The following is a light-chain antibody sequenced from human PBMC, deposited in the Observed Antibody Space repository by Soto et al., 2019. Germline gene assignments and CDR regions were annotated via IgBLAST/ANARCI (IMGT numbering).Light chain of an antibody. CDR3: SSYAGSNNFVV. CDR1: SSDVGAYNY. Sequence: LTQPPSASGSPGQSVTISCTGTSSDVGAYNYVSWYQHHPGKAPKLIIYEVNKRPAGVPDRFSGSKSGNTASLTVSGLQAEDEADYYCSSYAGSNNFVVYGTGTKVTVL. J-gene: IGLJ1*01. CDR2: EVN. V-gene: IGLV2-8*01.